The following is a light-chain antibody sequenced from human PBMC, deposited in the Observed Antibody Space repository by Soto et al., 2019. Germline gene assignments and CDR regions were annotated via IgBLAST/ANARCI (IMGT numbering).Light chain of an antibody. CDR3: QQRYSTPPLT. V-gene: IGKV1-39*01. CDR1: QTISMY. CDR2: AAS. Sequence: DIQMTQSPSSLSASVGDRVTITCRASQTISMYLNWYQQKPGKAPILLISAASSLGSVVPSRFSGSRSGTEFTLPISSLQPEDCATYYCQQRYSTPPLTFGGGTKVEIK. J-gene: IGKJ4*01.